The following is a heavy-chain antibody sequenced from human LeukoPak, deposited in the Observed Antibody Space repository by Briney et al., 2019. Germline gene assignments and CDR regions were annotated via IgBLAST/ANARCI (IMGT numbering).Heavy chain of an antibody. CDR2: IIPIFGTA. J-gene: IGHJ5*02. CDR1: GGTFSSYA. D-gene: IGHD3-3*02. Sequence: SVKVSCKASGGTFSSYAISWVRQAPGQGLEWMGGIIPIFGTANYAQKFQGRVTIAADESTSTAYMELSSLRSEDTAVYYCARDGRGISALGVFWFDPWGQGTLVTVSS. CDR3: ARDGRGISALGVFWFDP. V-gene: IGHV1-69*13.